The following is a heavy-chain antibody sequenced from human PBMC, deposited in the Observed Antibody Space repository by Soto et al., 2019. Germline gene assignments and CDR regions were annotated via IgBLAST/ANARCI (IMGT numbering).Heavy chain of an antibody. CDR1: GVTFFNSG. D-gene: IGHD2-15*01. J-gene: IGHJ1*01. CDR2: ILPTLHTT. CDR3: ASGPGYCSGGSCRPSEYFRH. Sequence: QVHLVQSGAEVKKPGSSVKVSCKASGVTFFNSGFSWVRQAPGQGLEWVGGILPTLHTTKYAQSFRGRVTITADESPSTAYMELSSLRADDTAVYYCASGPGYCSGGSCRPSEYFRHWGQGTLLIVSS. V-gene: IGHV1-69*11.